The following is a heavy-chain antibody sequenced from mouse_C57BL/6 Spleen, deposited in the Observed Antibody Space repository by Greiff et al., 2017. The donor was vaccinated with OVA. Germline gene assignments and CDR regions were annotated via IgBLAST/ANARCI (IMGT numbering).Heavy chain of an antibody. Sequence: DVQLQESGPGLVKPSQSLSLTCSVTGYSITSGYYWNWIRQFPGNKLEWMGYISYDGSNNYNPSLKNRISITRDTSKNQFFLKLNSVTTEDTATYYCASTGVYYFDYWGQGTTLTVSS. CDR3: ASTGVYYFDY. V-gene: IGHV3-6*01. CDR1: GYSITSGYY. D-gene: IGHD4-1*02. J-gene: IGHJ2*01. CDR2: ISYDGSN.